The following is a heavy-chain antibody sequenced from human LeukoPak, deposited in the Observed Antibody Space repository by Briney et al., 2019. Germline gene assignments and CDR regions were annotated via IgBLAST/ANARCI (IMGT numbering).Heavy chain of an antibody. D-gene: IGHD2-21*02. CDR1: RDSSTTSW. J-gene: IGHJ4*02. Sequence: GKSLKISCKISRDSSTTSWIGWVRQMPGKGLEWMGIIFPGDSDTRYSPSFEGQVTISADKNNNTAYLQWSSLKASDTAMYYCARQTERAVDYWGLGTLVTVSS. CDR2: IFPGDSDT. CDR3: ARQTERAVDY. V-gene: IGHV5-51*01.